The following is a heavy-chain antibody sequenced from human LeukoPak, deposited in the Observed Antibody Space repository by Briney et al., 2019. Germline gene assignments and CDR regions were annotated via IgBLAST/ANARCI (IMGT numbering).Heavy chain of an antibody. J-gene: IGHJ4*02. CDR1: GGTFSSYA. CDR2: IIPILGIA. Sequence: SVKVSCKASGGTFSSYAISWVRQAPGQGLGWMGRIIPILGIANYAQKLQGRVTITADKSTSTAYMELSSLRSEDTAVYYCARGGRFGEFPTDYWGQGTLVTVSS. CDR3: ARGGRFGEFPTDY. V-gene: IGHV1-69*04. D-gene: IGHD3-10*01.